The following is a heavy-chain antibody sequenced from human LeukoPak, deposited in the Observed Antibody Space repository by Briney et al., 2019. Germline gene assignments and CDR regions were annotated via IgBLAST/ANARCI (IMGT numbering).Heavy chain of an antibody. J-gene: IGHJ4*02. CDR3: ARGDRRGYYDILTGLILDC. CDR1: GGSISSYY. Sequence: SETLSLTCSVSGGSISSYYWSWIRQPAGKGLEWIGRIYTTGSTNYNPSLKSRVTISVDTSKNQFSLKLSSVTAADTAVYYCARGDRRGYYDILTGLILDCWGQGTLVTVSS. V-gene: IGHV4-4*07. CDR2: IYTTGST. D-gene: IGHD3-9*01.